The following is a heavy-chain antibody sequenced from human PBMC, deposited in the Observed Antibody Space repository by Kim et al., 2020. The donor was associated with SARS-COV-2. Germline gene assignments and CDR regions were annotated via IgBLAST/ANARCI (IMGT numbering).Heavy chain of an antibody. V-gene: IGHV3-33*01. CDR2: IWYDGSNK. Sequence: GGSLRLSCAASGFTFSSYGMHWVRQAPGKGLEWVAVIWYDGSNKYYADSVKGQFTISRDNSKNTLYLQMNSLRAEDTAVYYCARDGIAAAGTRTPYGMDVWGQGTTVTISS. J-gene: IGHJ6*02. D-gene: IGHD6-13*01. CDR3: ARDGIAAAGTRTPYGMDV. CDR1: GFTFSSYG.